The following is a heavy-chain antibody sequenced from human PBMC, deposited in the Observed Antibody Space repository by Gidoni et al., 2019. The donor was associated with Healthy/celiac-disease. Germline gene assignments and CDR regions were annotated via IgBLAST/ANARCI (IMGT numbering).Heavy chain of an antibody. CDR3: ARAYTAMAHYYFDY. CDR1: GFTFSSYA. Sequence: QVQLVESGGGVVQPGRSLRLSCAASGFTFSSYAMHWVRQAPGKGLEWVAVISYDGSNKYYADSVKGRFTISRDNSKNTLYLQMNSLRAEDTAVYYCARAYTAMAHYYFDYWGQGTLVTVSS. V-gene: IGHV3-30-3*01. D-gene: IGHD5-18*01. J-gene: IGHJ4*02. CDR2: ISYDGSNK.